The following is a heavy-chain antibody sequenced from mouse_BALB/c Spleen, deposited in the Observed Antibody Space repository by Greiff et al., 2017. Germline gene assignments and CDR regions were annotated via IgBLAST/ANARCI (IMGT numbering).Heavy chain of an antibody. CDR3: ARGDTTVVQYYFDY. CDR1: GYTFSSYW. Sequence: QVQLKQSGAELMKPGASVKISCKATGYTFSSYWIEWVKQRPGHGLEWIGEILPGSGSTNYNEKFKGKATFTADTSSNTAYMQLSSLTSEDSAVYYGARGDTTVVQYYFDYWGQGTTLTVSS. CDR2: ILPGSGST. D-gene: IGHD1-1*01. J-gene: IGHJ2*01. V-gene: IGHV1-9*01.